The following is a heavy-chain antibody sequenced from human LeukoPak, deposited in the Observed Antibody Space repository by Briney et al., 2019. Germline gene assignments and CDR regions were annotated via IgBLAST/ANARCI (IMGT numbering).Heavy chain of an antibody. J-gene: IGHJ4*02. CDR1: GFTVSSKH. CDR3: ARDHSSGWCFDY. D-gene: IGHD6-19*01. CDR2: IYSGGST. V-gene: IGHV3-66*01. Sequence: RTGGSLGLSCAASGFTVSSKHMSWVRQAPGKGLEWVSVIYSGGSTYYADSVKGRFTISRDSSKNTLYLQMNSLRAEDTAVYYCARDHSSGWCFDYWGQGTLVTVSS.